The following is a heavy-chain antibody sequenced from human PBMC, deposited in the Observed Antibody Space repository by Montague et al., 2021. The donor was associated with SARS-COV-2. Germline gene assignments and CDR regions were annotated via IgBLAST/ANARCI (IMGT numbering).Heavy chain of an antibody. V-gene: IGHV4-61*01. CDR3: ARGTTNPYDTRGVWFDP. J-gene: IGHJ5*02. CDR2: VYYSGNT. D-gene: IGHD3-22*01. Sequence: SETLSLTCGVSGGSIDVSVGRYYWSWIRQPPGKGLEWIGYVYYSGNTDYTPSLRSRVTMSVDTSKNQFFLTLKSVTAADTAIYYCARGTTNPYDTRGVWFDPLGPGDPGHRLL. CDR1: GGSIDVSVGRYY.